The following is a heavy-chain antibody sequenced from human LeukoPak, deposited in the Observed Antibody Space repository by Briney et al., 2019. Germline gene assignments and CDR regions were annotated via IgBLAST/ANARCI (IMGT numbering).Heavy chain of an antibody. CDR3: ARASKANLYGSGSYPDY. D-gene: IGHD3-10*01. Sequence: PSETLSLTCTVAGGSISSGSYYWSWIRQPAGKGLEWIGRIYTSGSTNYNPSLKSRVTISVDTSKHQFSLKLSSVTAADTAVYYCARASKANLYGSGSYPDYWGQGTLVTVSS. CDR1: GGSISSGSYY. CDR2: IYTSGST. J-gene: IGHJ4*02. V-gene: IGHV4-61*02.